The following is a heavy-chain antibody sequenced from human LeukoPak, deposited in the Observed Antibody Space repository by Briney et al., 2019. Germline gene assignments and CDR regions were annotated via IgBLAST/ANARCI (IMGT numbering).Heavy chain of an antibody. CDR3: AKGVGGASPYYFAY. CDR2: ISGSGSST. V-gene: IGHV3-23*01. D-gene: IGHD3-10*01. J-gene: IGHJ4*02. Sequence: GGSLRLSSAASGFTFSSYAMSWVRQAPGKGLEWVSPISGSGSSTYYADSVKGRFTISRDNSKNTLYLQMNSLRAEDTAVYYCAKGVGGASPYYFAYWAQEPRVPVPS. CDR1: GFTFSSYA.